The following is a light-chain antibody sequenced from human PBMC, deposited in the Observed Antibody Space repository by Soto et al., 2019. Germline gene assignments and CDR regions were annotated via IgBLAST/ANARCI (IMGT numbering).Light chain of an antibody. CDR1: QNITKW. J-gene: IGKJ1*01. V-gene: IGKV1-5*01. CDR2: DAS. CDR3: QQYNAN. Sequence: DIQMTQSPSTLSASVGDRVTITCRASQNITKWLAWYQQKPGKAAKVLIYDASNLHSGVPSRFSGSGSGTEFTLSISSLQPDDFATYYCQQYNANFGQGTKVDVK.